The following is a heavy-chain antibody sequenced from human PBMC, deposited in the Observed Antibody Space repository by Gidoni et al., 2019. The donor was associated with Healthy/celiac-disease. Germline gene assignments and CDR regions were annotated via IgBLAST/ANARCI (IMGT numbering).Heavy chain of an antibody. CDR2: IWYDGSNK. V-gene: IGHV3-33*08. J-gene: IGHJ3*02. CDR1: GFTSSSYG. Sequence: QVQLVVSWGAVVQLGRSLTFSCAASGFTSSSYGLHWFRQAPGKGMEWVAVIWYDGSNKYYADSVKGRFTISRDNSKNTLYLQMNSLKAEDTAVYYCARDRYYYDSSGYLNDAFDIWGQGTMVTVSS. D-gene: IGHD3-22*01. CDR3: ARDRYYYDSSGYLNDAFDI.